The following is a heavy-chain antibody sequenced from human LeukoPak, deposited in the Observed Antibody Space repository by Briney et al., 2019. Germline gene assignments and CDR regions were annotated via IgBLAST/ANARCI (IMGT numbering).Heavy chain of an antibody. CDR2: IIVDNGNT. J-gene: IGHJ6*02. CDR3: ARKGEPKSSNLYYYYGMDV. D-gene: IGHD1-14*01. Sequence: ASVKVSCKASGYTFTSYGITWVRQAPGQGLEWMGRIIVDNGNTNYAQKLQGRVTMTTDTSTSTAYMELRSLRSDDTAVYYCARKGEPKSSNLYYYYGMDVWGQGTTVTVSS. CDR1: GYTFTSYG. V-gene: IGHV1-18*01.